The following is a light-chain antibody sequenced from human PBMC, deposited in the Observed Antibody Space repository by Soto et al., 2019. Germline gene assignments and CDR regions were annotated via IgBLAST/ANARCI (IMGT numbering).Light chain of an antibody. V-gene: IGLV2-14*01. CDR3: SSYTSSSTLDV. CDR2: DVS. J-gene: IGLJ1*01. Sequence: SVLTQPASVSGSPGQSITISCTGTSSDVGGYNYVSWYQQHPGKAPKLMIYDVSNRPSGVSNRFSGSKSGNTASLTISGLQAEDEADYYCSSYTSSSTLDVCGTGTKVTVL. CDR1: SSDVGGYNY.